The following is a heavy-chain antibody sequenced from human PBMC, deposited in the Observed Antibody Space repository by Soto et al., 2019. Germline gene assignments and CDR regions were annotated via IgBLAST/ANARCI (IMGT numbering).Heavy chain of an antibody. V-gene: IGHV3-30-3*01. CDR1: GFTFSSYA. J-gene: IGHJ6*02. D-gene: IGHD2-15*01. CDR2: ISYDGSNK. CDR3: ARDRDFYCSGGSCHNSSMDV. Sequence: PGGSLRLSCAASGFTFSSYAMHWVRQAPGKGLEWGAVISYDGSNKYYADSVKGRFTISRDNSQNTLYLQMNSLRAEDTAVYYCARDRDFYCSGGSCHNSSMDVWGQGTKVTVSS.